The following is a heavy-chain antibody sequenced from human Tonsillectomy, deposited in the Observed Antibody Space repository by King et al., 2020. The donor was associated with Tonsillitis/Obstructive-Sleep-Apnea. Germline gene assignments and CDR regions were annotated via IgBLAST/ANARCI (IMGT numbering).Heavy chain of an antibody. CDR1: GFTFSSYT. CDR2: ISTTISTI. J-gene: IGHJ4*02. D-gene: IGHD2-2*01. V-gene: IGHV3-48*02. Sequence: VQLVESGGGLVQPGGSLRLSCAASGFTFSSYTMNWVRQAPGKGLEWVSHISTTISTIYYADSVKGRFTISRDKARNSLYLQMNSLRDEDTAVYYCARGYCSSSSCYGGVLDYWGQGALVTVSS. CDR3: ARGYCSSSSCYGGVLDY.